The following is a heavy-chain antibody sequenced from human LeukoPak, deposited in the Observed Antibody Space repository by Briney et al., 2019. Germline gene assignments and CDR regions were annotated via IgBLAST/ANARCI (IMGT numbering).Heavy chain of an antibody. J-gene: IGHJ4*02. CDR2: IYRDESTT. V-gene: IGHV3-74*01. CDR3: ARGGDRSGYYWVDD. CDR1: GITLGTDW. Sequence: PGGSLRLSCAGTGITLGTDWMHWVRQAPGQGLVWVSRIYRDESTTEYADSVKGRFTISRDNAKNTLYLQMNSLRAEDTAVYYCARGGDRSGYYWVDDWGQGTLVAASS. D-gene: IGHD3-22*01.